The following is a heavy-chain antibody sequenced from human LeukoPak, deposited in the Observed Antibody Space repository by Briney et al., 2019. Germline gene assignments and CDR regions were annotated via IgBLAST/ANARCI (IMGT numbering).Heavy chain of an antibody. CDR1: GYTFTGYY. CDR2: INPNSGGT. Sequence: ASVKVSCKASGYTFTGYYMHWVRQAPGQGLEWMGWINPNSGGTNYAQKFQGRVTMTRDTSISTAYMELSRLRSDDTAVYYCARDKDSGGWGAFDYWGQGTLVTVSS. CDR3: ARDKDSGGWGAFDY. V-gene: IGHV1-2*02. D-gene: IGHD6-19*01. J-gene: IGHJ4*02.